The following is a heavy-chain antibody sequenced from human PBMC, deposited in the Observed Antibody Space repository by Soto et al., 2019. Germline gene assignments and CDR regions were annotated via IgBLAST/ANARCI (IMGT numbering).Heavy chain of an antibody. V-gene: IGHV3-30-3*01. CDR3: ARDELLVVYGMDV. J-gene: IGHJ6*02. CDR2: ISYDGSNK. CDR1: GFTFSSYA. D-gene: IGHD2-21*02. Sequence: QVQLVESGGGVVQPGRSLRLSCAASGFTFSSYAMHWVRQAPGKGLEWVAVISYDGSNKYYADSVKGRFTISRDNSKNTLYLQMNSLRAEDTAVYYCARDELLVVYGMDVLGQGTTVTVSS.